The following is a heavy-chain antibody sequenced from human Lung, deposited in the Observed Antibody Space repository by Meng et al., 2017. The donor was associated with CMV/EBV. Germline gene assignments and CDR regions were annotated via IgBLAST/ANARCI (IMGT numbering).Heavy chain of an antibody. CDR3: ARVRSRDYGDFYAHFDY. Sequence: GNFSSYAIIWVRQTPGQGVEWKEGIIPIYGTANYAQKFQGRVTITTDESTSTAYMELSSLRSEDTAVYYCARVRSRDYGDFYAHFDYWGQGTLVTVSS. CDR1: GNFSSYA. V-gene: IGHV1-69*05. CDR2: IIPIYGTA. D-gene: IGHD4-17*01. J-gene: IGHJ4*02.